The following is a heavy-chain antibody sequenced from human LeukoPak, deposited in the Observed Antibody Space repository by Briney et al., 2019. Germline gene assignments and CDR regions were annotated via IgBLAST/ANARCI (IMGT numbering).Heavy chain of an antibody. J-gene: IGHJ6*02. Sequence: SETLSLTCTVSGGSISGSSYYWAWIRQPPGKGLEWIGSIYYSGSTYYNPSLKSRVTISVDTSKNQFSLKLSSVTAADTAVYYCARGNGMDVWGQGTTVTVSS. CDR2: IYYSGST. CDR1: GGSISGSSYY. CDR3: ARGNGMDV. V-gene: IGHV4-39*01.